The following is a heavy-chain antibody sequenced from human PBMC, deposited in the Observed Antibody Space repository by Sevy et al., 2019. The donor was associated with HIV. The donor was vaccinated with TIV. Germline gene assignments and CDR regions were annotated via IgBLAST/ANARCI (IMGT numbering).Heavy chain of an antibody. D-gene: IGHD3-22*01. V-gene: IGHV3-21*01. J-gene: IGHJ4*02. CDR1: RFIFRNYN. CDR2: ISSSSSYI. Sequence: GGSLRLSCAASRFIFRNYNMNWVRQAPGKGLEWVSSISSSSSYIYYADSVKGRFTISRDNGKNSLLLQMNSLRVEDTAVYYCAGENYYDSDGYRFDHWGQGTLVTVSS. CDR3: AGENYYDSDGYRFDH.